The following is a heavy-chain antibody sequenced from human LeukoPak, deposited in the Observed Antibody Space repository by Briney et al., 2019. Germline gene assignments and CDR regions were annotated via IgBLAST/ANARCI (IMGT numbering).Heavy chain of an antibody. CDR3: ARVTMAENYYDSSGYFDY. Sequence: NASETLSLTCTVSSGSISSYYWSWIRQPAGKGLEWIGRIYTSGSTNYNPSLKSRVTISIDMSRNQFSLKLSSLTAADTAVYYCARVTMAENYYDSSGYFDYWGQGTLVTVSS. CDR1: SGSISSYY. J-gene: IGHJ4*02. D-gene: IGHD3-22*01. V-gene: IGHV4-4*07. CDR2: IYTSGST.